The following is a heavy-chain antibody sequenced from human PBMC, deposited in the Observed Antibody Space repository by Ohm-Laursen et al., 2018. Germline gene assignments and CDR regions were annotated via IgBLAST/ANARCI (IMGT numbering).Heavy chain of an antibody. Sequence: ASVKVSCNTSGYTFTGYYVHWVRQAPGQGLDWMGWINPNNGATDYAQKFQGRVTMTRDTSITTAYMELSRLTSDDTAVYHCARAPRSFLGAQTIGYFDYWGQGTLVTVSS. CDR1: GYTFTGYY. CDR3: ARAPRSFLGAQTIGYFDY. CDR2: INPNNGAT. J-gene: IGHJ4*02. D-gene: IGHD5-24*01. V-gene: IGHV1-2*02.